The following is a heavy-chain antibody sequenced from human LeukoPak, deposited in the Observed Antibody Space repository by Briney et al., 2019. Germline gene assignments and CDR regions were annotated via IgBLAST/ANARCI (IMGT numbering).Heavy chain of an antibody. Sequence: GGSLRLSCAASGFTFDDYAMHWVRQAPGKGLEWVSGISWNSGSIGYADSVKGRFTISRDNAKTSLYLQMNSLRAEDTALYYCAKGYYYGSGSSGFDYWGQGTLVTVSS. V-gene: IGHV3-9*01. CDR2: ISWNSGSI. J-gene: IGHJ4*02. CDR3: AKGYYYGSGSSGFDY. CDR1: GFTFDDYA. D-gene: IGHD3-10*01.